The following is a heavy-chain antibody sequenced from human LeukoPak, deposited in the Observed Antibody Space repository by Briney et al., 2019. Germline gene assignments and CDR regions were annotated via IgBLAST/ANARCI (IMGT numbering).Heavy chain of an antibody. J-gene: IGHJ4*02. Sequence: GESLNISCTGSAYSFTTYWIGWARQMPGKGLEWLGIIYPGDSDVRYSPSFQGQVTISADKSINTAYLHWNRLKASDTAMYYCARHWGYSYASNWGQGTLVTVSS. V-gene: IGHV5-51*01. CDR3: ARHWGYSYASN. CDR2: IYPGDSDV. CDR1: AYSFTTYW. D-gene: IGHD5-18*01.